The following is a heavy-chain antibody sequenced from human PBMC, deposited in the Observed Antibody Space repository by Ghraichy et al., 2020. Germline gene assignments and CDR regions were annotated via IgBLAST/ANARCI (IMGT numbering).Heavy chain of an antibody. CDR1: GGSFSGYY. Sequence: SETLSLTCAVYGGSFSGYYWSWIRQPPGKGLEWIGEINHSGSTNYNPSLKSRVTISVDTSKNQFSLKLSSVTAADTAVYYCARASSDYGGNTLRKYFQHWGQGTLVTVSS. D-gene: IGHD4-23*01. CDR2: INHSGST. V-gene: IGHV4-34*01. CDR3: ARASSDYGGNTLRKYFQH. J-gene: IGHJ1*01.